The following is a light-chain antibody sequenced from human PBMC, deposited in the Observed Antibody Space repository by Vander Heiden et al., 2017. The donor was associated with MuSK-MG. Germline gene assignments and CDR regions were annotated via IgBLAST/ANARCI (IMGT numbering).Light chain of an antibody. CDR1: SSNIGSNY. Sequence: QSALTPPPPAARTPGQRVTISCSGSSSNIGSNYVYWYQQLPGTASKLLIYRNNQRPSGVPDRFSGSKSGTSASLAISGLRSEDEADYYCAAWDDSLSGPVFGGGTKLTVL. J-gene: IGLJ2*01. V-gene: IGLV1-47*01. CDR2: RNN. CDR3: AAWDDSLSGPV.